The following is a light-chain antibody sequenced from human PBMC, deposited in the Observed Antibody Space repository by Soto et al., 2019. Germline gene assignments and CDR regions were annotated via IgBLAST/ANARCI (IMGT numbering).Light chain of an antibody. Sequence: EIVLAQSPGTLCLSPGERPTLSCSASQSVSSNYLAWFQQKPGQAPRLLIYAASSRATGIPDRFSGSGSGTDFTLTISRLEPEDFAVYYCQQYGSSPQTFGQGTRWIS. J-gene: IGKJ1*01. CDR2: AAS. CDR1: QSVSSNY. V-gene: IGKV3-20*01. CDR3: QQYGSSPQT.